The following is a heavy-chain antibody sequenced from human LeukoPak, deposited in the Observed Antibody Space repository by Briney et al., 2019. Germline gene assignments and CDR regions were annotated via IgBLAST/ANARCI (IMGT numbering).Heavy chain of an antibody. CDR1: GGSITSYY. D-gene: IGHD3-10*01. V-gene: IGHV4-59*01. J-gene: IGHJ4*02. Sequence: SETLSLTRTVSGGSITSYYWSWIRQPPGKGLEWIGYIYHSGSTNYNPSFKSRVTISVDTSKNQFSLNLNSVTAADTAVYYCARVVGGPVDYWGQGTLVTVSS. CDR2: IYHSGST. CDR3: ARVVGGPVDY.